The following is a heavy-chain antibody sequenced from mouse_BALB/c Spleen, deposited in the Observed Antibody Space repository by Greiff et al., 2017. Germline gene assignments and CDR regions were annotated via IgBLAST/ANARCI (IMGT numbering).Heavy chain of an antibody. V-gene: IGHV1-54*01. CDR1: GYAFTNYL. Sequence: VQLQQSGAELVRPGTSVKVSCKASGYAFTNYLIEWVKQRPGQGLEWIGVINPGSGGTNYNEKFKGKATLTADKSSSTAYMQLSSLTSDDSAVYFCARLRYYAMDYWGQGTSVTVSS. D-gene: IGHD1-1*01. CDR2: INPGSGGT. CDR3: ARLRYYAMDY. J-gene: IGHJ4*01.